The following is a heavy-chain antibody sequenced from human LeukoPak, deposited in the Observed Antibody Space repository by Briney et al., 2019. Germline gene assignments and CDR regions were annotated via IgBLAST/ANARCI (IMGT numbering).Heavy chain of an antibody. CDR2: INPNSGGT. V-gene: IGHV1-2*02. CDR3: ARDPGIAVAGTSMGDY. J-gene: IGHJ4*02. D-gene: IGHD6-19*01. CDR1: GYTFTGYY. Sequence: ASVKVSCKASGYTFTGYYMHWVRQAPGQGLEWMGWINPNSGGTNYAQKFQGRVTMTRDTSISTAYMEQSRLRSDDTAVYYCARDPGIAVAGTSMGDYWGQGTLVTVSS.